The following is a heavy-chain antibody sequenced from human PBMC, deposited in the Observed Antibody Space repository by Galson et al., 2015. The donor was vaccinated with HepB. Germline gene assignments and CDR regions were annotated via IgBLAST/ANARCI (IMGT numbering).Heavy chain of an antibody. Sequence: SVKVSCKASGGTFSSYAISWVRQAPGQGLEWMGGVIPIFGTANYAQKFQGRVTITADESTSTAYMELSSLRSEDTAVYYCAREKSRWSSGRNWFDPWGQGTLVTVSS. CDR2: VIPIFGTA. J-gene: IGHJ5*02. V-gene: IGHV1-69*13. CDR1: GGTFSSYA. CDR3: AREKSRWSSGRNWFDP. D-gene: IGHD6-19*01.